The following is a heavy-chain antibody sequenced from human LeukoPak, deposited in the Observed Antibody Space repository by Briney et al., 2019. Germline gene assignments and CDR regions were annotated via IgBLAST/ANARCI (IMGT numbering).Heavy chain of an antibody. V-gene: IGHV3-23*01. J-gene: IGHJ4*02. Sequence: GGSLRLSCAGSGFTFSRTAMSWVRQGPGKGLEWVSAISGSAEKTNYADSVKGRFTISRDNSKNTLYLQMKSLTAGDTAVYYCAKGSSSTSCLDYWGQGTLVTVSS. CDR1: GFTFSRTA. CDR3: AKGSSSTSCLDY. D-gene: IGHD2-2*01. CDR2: ISGSAEKT.